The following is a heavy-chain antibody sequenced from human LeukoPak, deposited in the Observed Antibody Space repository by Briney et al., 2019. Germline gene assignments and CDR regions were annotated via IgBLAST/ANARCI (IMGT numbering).Heavy chain of an antibody. CDR3: ARVGVYSTGWYGTPGNWFDP. CDR1: GYTFTGYY. J-gene: IGHJ5*02. Sequence: GASVKVSCKASGYTFTGYYMHWVRQAAGQGLEWMGWSNPNSGGTNYAQKFQGRVTMTRDTSISTAYMELSRLRSDDTAIYYCARVGVYSTGWYGTPGNWFDPWGQGTLVTVSS. V-gene: IGHV1-2*02. CDR2: SNPNSGGT. D-gene: IGHD6-19*01.